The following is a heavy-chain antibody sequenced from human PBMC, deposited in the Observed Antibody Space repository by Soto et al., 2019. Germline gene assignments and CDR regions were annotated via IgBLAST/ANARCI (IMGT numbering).Heavy chain of an antibody. CDR3: ARDQSGTHGYNFRH. Sequence: SETLSLTCTVSGGSISSYYWSWIRQPPGKGLEWIGYIYYSGGTNCNPSLKSRVTISVDTSKNQFSLKLRSVTAADTAVYYCARDQSGTHGYNFRHWGQGALVTVSS. D-gene: IGHD5-12*01. J-gene: IGHJ4*02. V-gene: IGHV4-59*01. CDR2: IYYSGGT. CDR1: GGSISSYY.